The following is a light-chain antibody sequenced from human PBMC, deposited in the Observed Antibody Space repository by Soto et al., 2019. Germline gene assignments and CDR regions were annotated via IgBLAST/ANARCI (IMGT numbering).Light chain of an antibody. CDR2: AAS. Sequence: DIQMTQSPSSLSASVGDRVTITCRASQSIGDYLNWYQQKPGKAPNLLIYAASSLQSEVPSRFSGSGSGTDFTLTISSLQPEDFATYYCQQSYGTPRTFGQGTKVEIK. J-gene: IGKJ1*01. CDR1: QSIGDY. V-gene: IGKV1-39*01. CDR3: QQSYGTPRT.